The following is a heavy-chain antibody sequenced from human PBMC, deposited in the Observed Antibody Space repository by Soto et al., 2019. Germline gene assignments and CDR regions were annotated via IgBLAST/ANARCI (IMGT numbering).Heavy chain of an antibody. CDR2: LIPIFGAA. D-gene: IGHD6-6*01. J-gene: IGHJ5*02. Sequence: QVQLVQSGAEVRKPGSSVNVSCKISGGTFTNYVISWLRQAPGQGLEWMGGLIPIFGAANLAQKFQGRVTITAAESTSTVTMELTRLTSEETAVYYCARGRSSPNFDPWGQGTLVTVSS. CDR3: ARGRSSPNFDP. V-gene: IGHV1-69*01. CDR1: GGTFTNYV.